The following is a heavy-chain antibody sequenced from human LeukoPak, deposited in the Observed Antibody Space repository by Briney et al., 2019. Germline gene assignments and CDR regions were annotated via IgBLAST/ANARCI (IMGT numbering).Heavy chain of an antibody. V-gene: IGHV1-2*06. J-gene: IGHJ4*02. Sequence: ASVKVSCKASGYTFTGYYMHWVRQAPGQGLERMGRINPNSGGTNYAQKFQGRVTMTRDTSISTAYMELSRLRSDDTAVYYRARPYCSGGSCPPQWGQGTLVTVSS. CDR3: ARPYCSGGSCPPQ. D-gene: IGHD2-15*01. CDR2: INPNSGGT. CDR1: GYTFTGYY.